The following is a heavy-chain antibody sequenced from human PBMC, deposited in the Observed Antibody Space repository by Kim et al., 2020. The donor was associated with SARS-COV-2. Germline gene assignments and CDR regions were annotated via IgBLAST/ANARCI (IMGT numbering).Heavy chain of an antibody. Sequence: SETLSLTCAVYGGSFSGYYWSWIRQPPGKGLEWIGEINHSGSTNYNPSLKSRVTISVDTSKNQFSLKLSSVTAADTAVYYCARVSRRFWSGRDYWGQGTLVTVSS. J-gene: IGHJ4*02. V-gene: IGHV4-34*01. CDR3: ARVSRRFWSGRDY. CDR1: GGSFSGYY. CDR2: INHSGST. D-gene: IGHD3-3*01.